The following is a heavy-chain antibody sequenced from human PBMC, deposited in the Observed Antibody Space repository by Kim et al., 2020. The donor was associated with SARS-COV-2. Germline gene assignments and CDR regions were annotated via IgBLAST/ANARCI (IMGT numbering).Heavy chain of an antibody. D-gene: IGHD3-3*01. Sequence: GGSLRLSCAASGFTFSSYAMHWVRQAPGKGLEWVAVISYDGSNKYYADSVKGRFTISRDNSKNTLYLQMNSLRAEDTAVYYCARDQGIHYDFWSGYSHWG. CDR2: ISYDGSNK. CDR3: ARDQGIHYDFWSGYSH. V-gene: IGHV3-30*04. J-gene: IGHJ1*01. CDR1: GFTFSSYA.